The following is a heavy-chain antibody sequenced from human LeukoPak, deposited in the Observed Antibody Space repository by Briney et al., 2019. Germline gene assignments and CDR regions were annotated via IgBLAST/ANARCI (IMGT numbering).Heavy chain of an antibody. J-gene: IGHJ4*02. CDR2: INHSGST. CDR3: ARGNYYDSSGYYGY. V-gene: IGHV4-34*01. D-gene: IGHD3-22*01. CDR1: GGSFSGYY. Sequence: SETLSLTCAVYGGSFSGYYWSWIRQPPGKGLEWIGEINHSGSTNYNPSLKSRVTISVDTSKNQFSLRLSSVTAADTTVYYCARGNYYDSSGYYGYWGQGTLVTVSS.